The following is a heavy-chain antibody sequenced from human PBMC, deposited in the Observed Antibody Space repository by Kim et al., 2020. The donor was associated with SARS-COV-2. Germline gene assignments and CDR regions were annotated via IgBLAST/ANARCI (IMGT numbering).Heavy chain of an antibody. Sequence: GSLRLSCAASGFTFSTYGMHWVRQAPGKGLEWVAVISYDGSKIYYADSVKGRFTISRDNSENTLYLQMSSLRAEDTAVYYCAKDRTYLHNSGWGFHYWGQGTLVTVSS. D-gene: IGHD5-12*01. CDR1: GFTFSTYG. CDR2: ISYDGSKI. CDR3: AKDRTYLHNSGWGFHY. J-gene: IGHJ4*02. V-gene: IGHV3-30*18.